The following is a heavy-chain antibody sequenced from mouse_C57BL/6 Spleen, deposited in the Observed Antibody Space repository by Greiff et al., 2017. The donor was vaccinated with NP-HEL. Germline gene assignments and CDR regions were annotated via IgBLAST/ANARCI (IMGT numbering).Heavy chain of an antibody. D-gene: IGHD2-4*01. CDR2: ISNGGGST. Sequence: EVMLVESGGGLVQPGGSLKLSCAASGFTFSDYYMYWVRQTPEKRLEWVAYISNGGGSTYYPDTVKGRFTISRDNAKNTLYLQMSRLKSEDTAMYYCARDDYDAFAYWGQGTLVTVSA. CDR1: GFTFSDYY. J-gene: IGHJ3*01. CDR3: ARDDYDAFAY. V-gene: IGHV5-12*01.